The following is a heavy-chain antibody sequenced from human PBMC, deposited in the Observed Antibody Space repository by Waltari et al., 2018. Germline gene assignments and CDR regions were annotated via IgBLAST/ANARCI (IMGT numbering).Heavy chain of an antibody. CDR3: ARGTGGSSTYYFAGMDV. D-gene: IGHD3-22*01. Sequence: QVQLQQWGAGLLKPSETLSLTCAVFGGSFSAYHWSWLRQSPGKGLEWIGEINNSGSAIYNPSLKSRVTISLDTSKRQVSLRLSSVTAADTAVYFCARGTGGSSTYYFAGMDVWGQGTTVTVSS. J-gene: IGHJ6*02. V-gene: IGHV4-34*01. CDR2: INNSGSA. CDR1: GGSFSAYH.